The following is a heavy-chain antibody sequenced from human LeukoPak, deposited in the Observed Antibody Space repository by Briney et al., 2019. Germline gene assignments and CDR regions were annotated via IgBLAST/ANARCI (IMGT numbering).Heavy chain of an antibody. Sequence: SETLSLTCTVSGDSISNYYWSWIRQPPGKGLEWIGYIYYSGSTTYNPSLKSRVTISVDTSKNQFSLKLSSVTAADTAVYYCARQREYYESSGYYSFDYWGQGTLVTVSS. D-gene: IGHD3-22*01. CDR3: ARQREYYESSGYYSFDY. V-gene: IGHV4-59*08. CDR2: IYYSGST. CDR1: GDSISNYY. J-gene: IGHJ4*02.